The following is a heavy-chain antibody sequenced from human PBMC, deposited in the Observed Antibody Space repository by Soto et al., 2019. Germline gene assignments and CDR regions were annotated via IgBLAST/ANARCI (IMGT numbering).Heavy chain of an antibody. CDR2: ISKDSGRAT. CDR1: GFIFRDWF. J-gene: IGHJ4*02. Sequence: GGSLRLSCAASGFIFRDWFMSWIRQAPGKGLEWISYISKDSGRATRYADSVKGRFTISRDNSKNTLYLEMNSLRADDTAVYYCASVNGDYVFDYWGQGTQVTVSS. D-gene: IGHD4-17*01. CDR3: ASVNGDYVFDY. V-gene: IGHV3-11*04.